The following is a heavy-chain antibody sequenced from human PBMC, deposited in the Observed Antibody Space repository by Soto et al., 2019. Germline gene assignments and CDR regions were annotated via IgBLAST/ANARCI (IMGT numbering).Heavy chain of an antibody. CDR2: MFYSGNT. D-gene: IGHD2-2*01. CDR3: LGYCSSPSCYGSDP. J-gene: IGHJ5*02. CDR1: GGSVNTSSYY. V-gene: IGHV4-61*01. Sequence: PSETLSLTCTVSGGSVNTSSYYWSWIRQPPGKGLEWIGSMFYSGNTDYNPSLNSRVTMSVDTSKNQFSLKLMSVTPADTAVYFCLGYCSSPSCYGSDPWGQGTLVTVSS.